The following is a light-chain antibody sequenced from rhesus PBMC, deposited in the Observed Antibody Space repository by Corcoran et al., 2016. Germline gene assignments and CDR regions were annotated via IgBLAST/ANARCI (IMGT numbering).Light chain of an antibody. CDR2: YAS. CDR1: QSVSIN. CDR3: QQYNNWKT. Sequence: EIVMTQSPATLSLSPGERATISCRSSQSVSINLAWYPQKPGQSPRPLMSYASNRHPGIPDRLMGSGSGTYFTLTISSLEPGDVGIYYCQQYNNWKTFGQGTKVEIK. V-gene: IGKV3-35*01. J-gene: IGKJ1*01.